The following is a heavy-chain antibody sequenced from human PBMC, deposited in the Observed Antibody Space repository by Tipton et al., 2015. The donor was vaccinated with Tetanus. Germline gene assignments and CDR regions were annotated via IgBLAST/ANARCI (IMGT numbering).Heavy chain of an antibody. Sequence: VQLVQSGAEVNKPGESLRISCKTSGYRFNDYWIDWVRQMPGKGLEELGVIYPGDSDTKFSPYFQGQVTLSVDKSISTAYLQWSSLKASDTAIYYCARRSTSFYGVDVWGQGTTVTVSS. CDR1: GYRFNDYW. CDR2: IYPGDSDT. J-gene: IGHJ6*02. CDR3: ARRSTSFYGVDV. V-gene: IGHV5-51*03.